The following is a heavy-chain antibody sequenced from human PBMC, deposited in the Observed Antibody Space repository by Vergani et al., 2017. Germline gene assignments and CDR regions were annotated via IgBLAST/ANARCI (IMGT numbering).Heavy chain of an antibody. V-gene: IGHV5-51*01. D-gene: IGHD3-22*01. CDR2: IYTGDSDT. CDR3: ARTSTYYYDSSGYLPDAFDI. CDR1: GYSFTSYW. J-gene: IGHJ3*02. Sequence: EVQLVQSGAEVKKPGESLKISCKGSGYSFTSYWIGWVRQMPGKGLEWMGIIYTGDSDTRYSPSFQGQVTISADKSISTAYLQWSSLKASDTAMYYCARTSTYYYDSSGYLPDAFDIWGQGTMVTVSS.